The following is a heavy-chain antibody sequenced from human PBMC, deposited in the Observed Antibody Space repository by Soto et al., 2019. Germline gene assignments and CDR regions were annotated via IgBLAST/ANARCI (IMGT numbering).Heavy chain of an antibody. V-gene: IGHV4-59*01. J-gene: IGHJ4*02. Sequence: PSETLSLTCTVSGGSISSYYWSWIRQPPGKGLEWIGYIYYSGSTNYNPSLKSRVTISVDTSKNQFSLKLSSVTAVDTAVYYCARDLHYGGNGGGYWGQGTLVTVSS. CDR1: GGSISSYY. D-gene: IGHD4-17*01. CDR2: IYYSGST. CDR3: ARDLHYGGNGGGY.